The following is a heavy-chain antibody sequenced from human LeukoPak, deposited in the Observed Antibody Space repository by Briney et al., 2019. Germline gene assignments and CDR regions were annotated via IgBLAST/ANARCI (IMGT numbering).Heavy chain of an antibody. D-gene: IGHD4-17*01. CDR1: GFTFSSFP. CDR3: ANARTTTTAGWFDP. V-gene: IGHV3-23*01. CDR2: VSGSGGTT. Sequence: PPGGSLRLSCAASGFTFSSFPMTWVRQAPGKGLEWVSTVSGSGGTTFYADSVKGRFTISRDNSKNTLYLQMNSLRVEDTALYYCANARTTTTAGWFDPWGQGTLVTVSS. J-gene: IGHJ5*02.